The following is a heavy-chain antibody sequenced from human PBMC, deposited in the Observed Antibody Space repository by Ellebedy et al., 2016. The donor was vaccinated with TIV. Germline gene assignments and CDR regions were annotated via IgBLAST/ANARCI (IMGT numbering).Heavy chain of an antibody. Sequence: MPSETLSLSCAAYGGSFSGYYWSWIRQLPGKGLEWFGEINHSGNTNYNPSLKSRFTVSLDTSNNQFSLKLSSVTAADTAVYYCARGGLWFGVWGQGTTVTVSS. J-gene: IGHJ6*02. CDR1: GGSFSGYY. V-gene: IGHV4-34*01. D-gene: IGHD3-10*01. CDR3: ARGGLWFGV. CDR2: INHSGNT.